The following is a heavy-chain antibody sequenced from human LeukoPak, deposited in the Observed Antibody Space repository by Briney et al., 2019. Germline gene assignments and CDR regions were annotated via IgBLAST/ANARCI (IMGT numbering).Heavy chain of an antibody. J-gene: IGHJ4*02. CDR2: ISGSGGST. V-gene: IGHV3-23*01. Sequence: PAGSLRLSCAASGFTFSSYAMSWVRQAPGKGLEWVSAISGSGGSTYYADSVKGRFTISRDNSKNTLYLQMNRLRAEDTAVYYCAKDGTESYYDFWSALTGHYFDYWGQGTLVTVSS. CDR1: GFTFSSYA. D-gene: IGHD3-3*01. CDR3: AKDGTESYYDFWSALTGHYFDY.